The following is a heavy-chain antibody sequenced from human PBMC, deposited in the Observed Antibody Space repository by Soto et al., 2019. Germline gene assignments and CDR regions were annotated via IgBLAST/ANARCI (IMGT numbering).Heavy chain of an antibody. CDR1: GGTFSSYT. D-gene: IGHD1-26*01. CDR3: ARVVVGSRLSLDY. V-gene: IGHV1-69*01. Sequence: QVQLVQSGAEVKKPGSSVTVSCKASGGTFSSYTISWVRQAPGQGIEWMAGISPIFGTPIYAQKVQDRVTITADDSTITAYMEMNRLTSEDTAVYYCARVVVGSRLSLDYWGQGTLVTISS. J-gene: IGHJ4*02. CDR2: ISPIFGTP.